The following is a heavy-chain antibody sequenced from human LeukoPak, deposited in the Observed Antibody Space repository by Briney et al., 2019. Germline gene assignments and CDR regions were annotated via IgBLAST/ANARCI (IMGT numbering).Heavy chain of an antibody. Sequence: GASVKVSCKASGYTFTSYGISWVRQAPGQGLEWMGWISAYNGNTNYAQKLQGRVTMTTDTSTSTAYMELRSLRSDDTAVYYCARGPHYSGSYSDAFDIWGQGTMVTVSS. J-gene: IGHJ3*02. V-gene: IGHV1-18*01. CDR1: GYTFTSYG. D-gene: IGHD1-26*01. CDR3: ARGPHYSGSYSDAFDI. CDR2: ISAYNGNT.